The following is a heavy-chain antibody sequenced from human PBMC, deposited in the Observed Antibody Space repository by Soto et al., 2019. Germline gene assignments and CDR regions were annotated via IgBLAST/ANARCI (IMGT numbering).Heavy chain of an antibody. CDR2: ISRSSTGI. D-gene: IGHD3-10*01. Sequence: EVQLVESGGGLVQPGGSLRLSCAASGFTFSLYSMSWVRQAPGKGLEWVSYISRSSTGIHYADSVKGRVTISRDDATNSMHLQMNSLRGGDTAVYYCARAVTWGLDVWGQGTTVSISS. CDR1: GFTFSLYS. V-gene: IGHV3-48*01. CDR3: ARAVTWGLDV. J-gene: IGHJ6*02.